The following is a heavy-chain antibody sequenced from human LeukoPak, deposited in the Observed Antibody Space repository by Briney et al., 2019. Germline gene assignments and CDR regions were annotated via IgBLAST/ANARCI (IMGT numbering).Heavy chain of an antibody. CDR2: IRYDGSNK. D-gene: IGHD2-8*02. CDR3: AKQGGVMGRGYYMDV. V-gene: IGHV3-30*02. Sequence: GGSLRLSCAASGFTFSSYGMHWVRQAPGKGLEWVAFIRYDGSNKYYADSVKGRFTISRDNSKNTLYLQMNSLRAEDTAVYYCAKQGGVMGRGYYMDVWGKGTTVTVSS. J-gene: IGHJ6*03. CDR1: GFTFSSYG.